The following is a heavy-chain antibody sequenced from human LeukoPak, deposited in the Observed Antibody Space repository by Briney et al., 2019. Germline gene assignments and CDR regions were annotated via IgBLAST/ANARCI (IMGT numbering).Heavy chain of an antibody. J-gene: IGHJ4*01. CDR3: ARVAFNRLGTNDY. Sequence: SGTLSLTCAISGGSISSSYWWSWVRQPPGKGLEWIGGIYRSGDTNYNPSLRGRVTISMDKSKNHLSLEVTSVTVADTAIYYCARVAFNRLGTNDYWGHGILVTVSS. D-gene: IGHD3-16*01. CDR2: IYRSGDT. V-gene: IGHV4-4*02. CDR1: GGSISSSYW.